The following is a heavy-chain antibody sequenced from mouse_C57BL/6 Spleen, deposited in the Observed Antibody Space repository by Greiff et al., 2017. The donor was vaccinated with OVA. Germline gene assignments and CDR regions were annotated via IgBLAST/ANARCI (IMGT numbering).Heavy chain of an antibody. J-gene: IGHJ1*03. CDR2: IYPGDGDT. CDR1: GYAFSSSW. D-gene: IGHD1-1*01. Sequence: QVQLQQSGPELVKPGASVKISCKASGYAFSSSWMNWVKQRPGKGLEWIGRIYPGDGDTNYNGKFKGKATLTADKSSSTAYMQLSSLTSEDSAVYFCARTSYYYGSSDWYFDVWGTGTTVTVSS. V-gene: IGHV1-82*01. CDR3: ARTSYYYGSSDWYFDV.